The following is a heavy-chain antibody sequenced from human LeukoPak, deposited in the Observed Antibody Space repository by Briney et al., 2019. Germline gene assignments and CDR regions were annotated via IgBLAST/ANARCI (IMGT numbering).Heavy chain of an antibody. CDR1: GFTFSSYG. Sequence: GGSLRLSCAASGFTFSSYGMHWVRQAPGKGLEWVAVIWYDGSNKYYADSVKGRFTISRDNSKSTLYLQMNSLRAEDTAVYYCARDLVGYSYGYSDYWGQGTLVTVSS. V-gene: IGHV3-33*01. CDR2: IWYDGSNK. J-gene: IGHJ4*02. CDR3: ARDLVGYSYGYSDY. D-gene: IGHD5-18*01.